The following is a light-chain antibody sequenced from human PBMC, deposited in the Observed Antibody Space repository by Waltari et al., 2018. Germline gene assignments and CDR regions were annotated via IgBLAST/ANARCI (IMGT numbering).Light chain of an antibody. CDR1: QSLLYSSNNMNY. CDR2: WAS. CDR3: QQYYSRPRT. Sequence: DVVMTQSPASLTVSLGARATITCKSRQSLLYSSNNMNYLAWYQQRPGQPPKLLIYWASTRESGVPDRFSGSGSGTDFTLTISSLQAEDVAVYYCQQYYSRPRTFGQGTKVEIK. V-gene: IGKV4-1*01. J-gene: IGKJ1*01.